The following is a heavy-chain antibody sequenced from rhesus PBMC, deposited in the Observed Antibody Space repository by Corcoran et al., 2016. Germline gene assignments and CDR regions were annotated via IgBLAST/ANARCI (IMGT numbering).Heavy chain of an antibody. CDR2: IYGVTLGT. D-gene: IGHD1-7*02. J-gene: IGHJ4*01. CDR3: ARERGGHDWNDVAFDY. Sequence: QVQLQESGPGLVKPSETLSLTCAVSGTSISSPFWSWSRQPPGKGLAWIGRIYGVTLGTNYNPSLTSRVTISMDTSNNQISMKLSSVTAEDTAIYYCARERGGHDWNDVAFDYWGQGLLVTVSS. V-gene: IGHV4-147*01. CDR1: GTSISSPF.